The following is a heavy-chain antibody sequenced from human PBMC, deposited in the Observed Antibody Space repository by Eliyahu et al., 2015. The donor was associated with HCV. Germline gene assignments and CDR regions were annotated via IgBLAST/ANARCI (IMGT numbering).Heavy chain of an antibody. CDR1: GFSFSNAW. V-gene: IGHV3-15*01. D-gene: IGHD2-2*01. J-gene: IGHJ4*02. Sequence: EVQLVESGGDLVRPGGPLRLSCAASGFSFSNAWMSWVRQAPGKGLEWVARIKSKIDGGTIGYAPPVKGRFTISRDDSQNTLSLEMNSLKTEDTAVYYCTTEAGGAVGWDWGQGTLVTVSS. CDR3: TTEAGGAVGWD. CDR2: IKSKIDGGTI.